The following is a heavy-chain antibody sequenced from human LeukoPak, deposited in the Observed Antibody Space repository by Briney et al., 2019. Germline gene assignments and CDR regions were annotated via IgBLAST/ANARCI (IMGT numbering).Heavy chain of an antibody. J-gene: IGHJ4*02. CDR1: GLSFSTFA. Sequence: GGSLRLSCAASGLSFSTFAMSWVRQGPARGLEWVSSIRDNGETFYADSVKGRFTLSSDSSRNTVYLQLNNLGVEDTAIYYCARASWVSSTDAVRWGQGTLVTVSS. D-gene: IGHD3-16*01. CDR2: IRDNGET. V-gene: IGHV3-23*01. CDR3: ARASWVSSTDAVR.